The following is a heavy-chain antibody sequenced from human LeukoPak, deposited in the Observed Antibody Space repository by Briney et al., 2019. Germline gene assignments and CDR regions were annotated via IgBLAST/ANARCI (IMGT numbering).Heavy chain of an antibody. CDR1: GFTFDDHV. V-gene: IGHV3-9*01. D-gene: IGHD2-2*01. J-gene: IGHJ4*02. CDR2: ISWSGDRM. Sequence: PGRSLRLSCAASGFTFDDHVMHWVRQAPGKGLEWVSSISWSGDRMGYADAVKDRFTISRDNAKNSLFLQMNSLRVEDTALYYCAKDLGGSATTVWGQGTLVTVSS. CDR3: AKDLGGSATTV.